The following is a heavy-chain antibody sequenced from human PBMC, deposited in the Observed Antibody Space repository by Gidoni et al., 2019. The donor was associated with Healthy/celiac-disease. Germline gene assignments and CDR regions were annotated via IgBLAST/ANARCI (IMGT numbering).Heavy chain of an antibody. CDR2: IKQDGSEK. CDR1: GFTFRSYW. J-gene: IGHJ4*02. D-gene: IGHD3-22*01. CDR3: ARDLYYDSSGYISYYFDY. V-gene: IGHV3-7*01. Sequence: EVQLVECGGGLVQPGGSLRLSCAASGFTFRSYWMSWVRQAPGKGLEWVANIKQDGSEKYYVDSVKGRFTISRDNSKNSLYLQRNSLRAEDTAVYYCARDLYYDSSGYISYYFDYWGQGTLVTVSS.